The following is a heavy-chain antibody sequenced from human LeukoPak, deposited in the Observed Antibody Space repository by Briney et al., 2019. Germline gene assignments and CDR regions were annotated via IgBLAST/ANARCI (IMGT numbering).Heavy chain of an antibody. CDR2: IKQDGSEK. V-gene: IGHV3-7*01. CDR3: AKDWERQYDSSGSNYFDY. Sequence: TGGSLRLSCAASGFTFSSYWMSWVRQAPGKGLEWVANIKQDGSEKYYVDSVKGRFTISRDNAKNSLYLQMNSLRAEDTAVYYCAKDWERQYDSSGSNYFDYWGQGTLVTVSS. CDR1: GFTFSSYW. D-gene: IGHD3-22*01. J-gene: IGHJ4*02.